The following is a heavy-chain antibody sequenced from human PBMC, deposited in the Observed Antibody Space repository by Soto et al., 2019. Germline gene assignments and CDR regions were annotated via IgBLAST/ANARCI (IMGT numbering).Heavy chain of an antibody. CDR1: GFTFSSYA. CDR3: ATLDYYDSSGYYSDDY. D-gene: IGHD3-22*01. V-gene: IGHV3-30-3*01. CDR2: ISYDGSNK. Sequence: GGSLRLSCAASGFTFSSYAMHWVRQAPGKGLEWVAVISYDGSNKYYADSVKGRFTISRDNSKNTLYLQMNSLRAEDTAVYYCATLDYYDSSGYYSDDYRGQGTRVTVSS. J-gene: IGHJ4*02.